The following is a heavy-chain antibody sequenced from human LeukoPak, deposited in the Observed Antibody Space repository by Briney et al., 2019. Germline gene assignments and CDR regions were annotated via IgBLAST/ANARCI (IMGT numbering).Heavy chain of an antibody. Sequence: SGTLSLTCAVSGDSISSNNWWSWVRQSPGKGLEWIGEIFHSGSTTYNPSLKSRVTISIDKSNNQLSLKLSSVTAADTAVYYCARVGFHDAFDIWGQGTMVTVSS. D-gene: IGHD1-26*01. CDR2: IFHSGST. J-gene: IGHJ3*02. V-gene: IGHV4-4*02. CDR1: GDSISSNNW. CDR3: ARVGFHDAFDI.